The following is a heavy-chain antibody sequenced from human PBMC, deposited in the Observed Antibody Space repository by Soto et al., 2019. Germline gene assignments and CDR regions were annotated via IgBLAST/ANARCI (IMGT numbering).Heavy chain of an antibody. CDR1: GFTFSSYG. V-gene: IGHV3-33*01. CDR2: IWYDGSNK. D-gene: IGHD2-15*01. Sequence: PGGSLRLSCAASGFTFSSYGMHWVRQAPGKGLEWVAVIWYDGSNKYYADSVKGRFTISRDNSKNTLYLQMNSLRAEDTAVYYCARWPCDGGYCSGGSCRWCYFDYWGQGTLVTVSS. CDR3: ARWPCDGGYCSGGSCRWCYFDY. J-gene: IGHJ4*02.